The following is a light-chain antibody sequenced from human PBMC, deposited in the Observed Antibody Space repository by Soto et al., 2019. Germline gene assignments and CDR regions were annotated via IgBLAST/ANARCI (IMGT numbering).Light chain of an antibody. J-gene: IGKJ4*01. V-gene: IGKV3D-15*01. CDR3: QQYSVWPLT. CDR1: QSVSNN. CDR2: RAS. Sequence: EIVLTQSPATLSVSPGERAALSCRASQSVSNNLAWYQQKPGQPPRLLIFRASTRATGIPARFSGSGSEAEFALTISTLQSEDFAVYYCQQYSVWPLTFGGGTKVEIK.